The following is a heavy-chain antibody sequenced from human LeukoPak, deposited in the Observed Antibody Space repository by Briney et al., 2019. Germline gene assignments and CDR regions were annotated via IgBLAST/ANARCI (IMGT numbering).Heavy chain of an antibody. CDR1: GGSISSSSYY. D-gene: IGHD3-22*01. CDR3: ARETYYYDSSGYSDY. Sequence: SEILSLTCTVSGGSISSSSYYWGWIRQPPGKGLEWIGSIYYSGSTYYNPSLKSRVTISVDTSKNQFSLKLSSVTAADTAVYYCARETYYYDSSGYSDYWGQGTLVTVSS. V-gene: IGHV4-39*07. CDR2: IYYSGST. J-gene: IGHJ4*02.